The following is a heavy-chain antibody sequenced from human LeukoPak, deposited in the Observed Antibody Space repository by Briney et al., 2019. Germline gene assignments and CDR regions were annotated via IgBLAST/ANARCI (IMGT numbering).Heavy chain of an antibody. J-gene: IGHJ4*02. CDR1: GFTFSSYA. V-gene: IGHV3-23*01. CDR3: AKADYTHFDY. Sequence: GGSLRLSCAASGFTFSSYAMSWVRQAPGKGLYWVSSISGSGDSTSYADSVKGRFTISRDNSKNTLYLRMNSLRAEDTAVYYCAKADYTHFDYWGQGTLVTVSS. D-gene: IGHD4-11*01. CDR2: ISGSGDST.